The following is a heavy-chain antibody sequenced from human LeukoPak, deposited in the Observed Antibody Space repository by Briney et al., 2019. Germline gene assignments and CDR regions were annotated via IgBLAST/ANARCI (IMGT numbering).Heavy chain of an antibody. D-gene: IGHD5-18*01. Sequence: SETLSLTCTVSGVSVSSYYWSWIRQPPGKGLEWIGYIYYSGSTNYNPSLQSRVTISVDTSKNQFSLKLNSVTAADTAVYYCARDGGYRSGYTGFDYWGQGTLVTVSS. CDR3: ARDGGYRSGYTGFDY. CDR1: GVSVSSYY. J-gene: IGHJ4*02. CDR2: IYYSGST. V-gene: IGHV4-59*02.